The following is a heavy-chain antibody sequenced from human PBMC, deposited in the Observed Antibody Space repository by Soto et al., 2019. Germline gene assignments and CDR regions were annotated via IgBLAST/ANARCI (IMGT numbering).Heavy chain of an antibody. CDR2: IIPIFGTV. Sequence: QVQLVQSGAEVKKPGSSVKVSCKASGGTFSNYPISWVRQAPGQGLEWMGGIIPIFGTVNYAQKFQGRVTITADECASTAYMELSSLRSYDTAVYYCMRGNHSWLQLWYFDIWGRGTLVTVSS. V-gene: IGHV1-69*12. D-gene: IGHD5-12*01. CDR3: MRGNHSWLQLWYFDI. CDR1: GGTFSNYP. J-gene: IGHJ2*01.